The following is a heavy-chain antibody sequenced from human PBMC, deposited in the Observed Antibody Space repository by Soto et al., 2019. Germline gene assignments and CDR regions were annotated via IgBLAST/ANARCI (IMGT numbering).Heavy chain of an antibody. D-gene: IGHD4-17*01. J-gene: IGHJ6*02. CDR2: IIPIFGTA. Sequence: SSVKVSCKASGGTFSSYAISWVRQAPGQGLEWMGGIIPIFGTANYAQKFQGRVTITADESTSTAYMELSSLRSEDTAVYYCARRSDYGDYVPSGNYYYGMDVWGQGTTVTVSS. CDR1: GGTFSSYA. V-gene: IGHV1-69*13. CDR3: ARRSDYGDYVPSGNYYYGMDV.